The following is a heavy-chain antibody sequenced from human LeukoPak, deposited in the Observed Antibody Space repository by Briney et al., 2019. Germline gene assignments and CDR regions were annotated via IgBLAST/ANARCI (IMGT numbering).Heavy chain of an antibody. J-gene: IGHJ4*02. CDR3: AKDAQRGFDYSNSLEH. Sequence: GGSLRLSCAASGFTFSSYGMHWVRQAPGKGLEWVAVIWYDGSNKHYADSVKGRFTISRDNSKNTLYLQMNNLRAEDTAVYYCAKDAQRGFDYSNSLEHWGQGSLVTVSS. D-gene: IGHD4-11*01. CDR2: IWYDGSNK. CDR1: GFTFSSYG. V-gene: IGHV3-33*06.